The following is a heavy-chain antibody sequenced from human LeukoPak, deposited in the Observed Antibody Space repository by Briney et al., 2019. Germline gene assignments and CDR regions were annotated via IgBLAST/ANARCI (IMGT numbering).Heavy chain of an antibody. CDR2: ISVRAGTI. CDR1: GFGFGQYE. CDR3: AKDFPHYYEVPHGMDV. J-gene: IGHJ6*02. V-gene: IGHV3-48*03. D-gene: IGHD3-22*01. Sequence: GGSLRLSCAASGFGFGQYELNWVRQAPGKGLEWIAYISVRAGTIYYGDSAEGRFTISRDDAKNSLYLQMNGLRVEDTAIYYCAKDFPHYYEVPHGMDVWGQGTTVTV.